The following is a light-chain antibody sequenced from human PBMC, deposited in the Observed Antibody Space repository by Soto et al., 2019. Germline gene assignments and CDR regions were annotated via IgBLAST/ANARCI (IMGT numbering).Light chain of an antibody. CDR2: DAT. Sequence: DIQMTQPPTSLPASVGDRVTITCRASQSISSYLNWYQQKPGKAPNLLIYDATNLQSGVPSRFSGSGSGTDFTLTISSLQPEDFATYYCQQSYTTLRTFGQGTKVDI. V-gene: IGKV1-39*01. CDR1: QSISSY. CDR3: QQSYTTLRT. J-gene: IGKJ1*01.